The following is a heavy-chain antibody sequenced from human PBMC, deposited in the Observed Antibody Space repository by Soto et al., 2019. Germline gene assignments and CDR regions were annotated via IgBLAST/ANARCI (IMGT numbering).Heavy chain of an antibody. V-gene: IGHV1-46*01. J-gene: IGHJ5*02. D-gene: IGHD6-13*01. CDR3: ARDHTAAAVNWFVP. CDR1: GYTFTSYY. CDR2: INPSGGIT. Sequence: ASLKVSCKASGYTFTSYYMHWVRQAPGQGLEWMGIINPSGGITTYAQKFQGRVTMTRDTSTSTVYLELSSLRSEDTAVYYCARDHTAAAVNWFVPWGQGTLVTVSS.